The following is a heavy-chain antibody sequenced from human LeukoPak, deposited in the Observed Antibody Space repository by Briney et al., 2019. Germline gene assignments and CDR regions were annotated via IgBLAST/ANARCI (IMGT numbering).Heavy chain of an antibody. V-gene: IGHV4-59*01. CDR2: IYYSGST. CDR1: GFTFSSYA. CDR3: ARAWGYYYYMDV. D-gene: IGHD3-16*01. Sequence: PGGSLRLSCAASGFTFSSYAMSWIRQPPGKGLEWIGYIYYSGSTNYNPSLKSRVTISVDTSKNQFSLKLSSVTAADTAVYYCARAWGYYYYMDVWGKGTTVTISS. J-gene: IGHJ6*03.